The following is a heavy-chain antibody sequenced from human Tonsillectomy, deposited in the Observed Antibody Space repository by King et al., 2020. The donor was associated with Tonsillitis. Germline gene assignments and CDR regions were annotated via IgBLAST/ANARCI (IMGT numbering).Heavy chain of an antibody. Sequence: VPLQESGPGLVKPSETLSLTCTVSGGSISSYYWSWIRQPPGKGLEWIGYIYYSGSTNYNPSLKSRVTISVDTSKNQFSLKLSSVTAADTAVYYCARQGVTAIGRVVLYYFDYWGQGTLVTVSS. CDR1: GGSISSYY. CDR3: ARQGVTAIGRVVLYYFDY. J-gene: IGHJ4*02. V-gene: IGHV4-59*01. CDR2: IYYSGST. D-gene: IGHD2-21*02.